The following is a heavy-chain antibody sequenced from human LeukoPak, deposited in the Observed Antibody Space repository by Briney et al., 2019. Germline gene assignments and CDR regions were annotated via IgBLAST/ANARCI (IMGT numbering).Heavy chain of an antibody. D-gene: IGHD1-26*01. CDR2: IYYSGST. CDR1: GGSISSYY. Sequence: SETLSLTCTVSGGSISSYYWSWIRQPPGKGLEWIGYIYYSGSTNYNPSLKSRVTISVDTSKNQFSLKLSSVTAADTALYYCARHWGVGSRYFDFWGQGTLVTVSS. CDR3: ARHWGVGSRYFDF. V-gene: IGHV4-59*01. J-gene: IGHJ4*02.